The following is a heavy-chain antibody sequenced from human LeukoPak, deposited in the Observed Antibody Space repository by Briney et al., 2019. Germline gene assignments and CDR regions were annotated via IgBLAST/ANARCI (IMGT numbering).Heavy chain of an antibody. V-gene: IGHV1-18*01. J-gene: IGHJ4*02. Sequence: ASVKVSCKASGYTFTSYGISWVRQAPGQGLEWMGWISAYNGNTNYAQKLQGRVTMSTDTSTSTAYMELRSLRSDDTAMYYCARDKVGATEGDFDYWGQGTLVTVSS. CDR1: GYTFTSYG. CDR3: ARDKVGATEGDFDY. D-gene: IGHD1-26*01. CDR2: ISAYNGNT.